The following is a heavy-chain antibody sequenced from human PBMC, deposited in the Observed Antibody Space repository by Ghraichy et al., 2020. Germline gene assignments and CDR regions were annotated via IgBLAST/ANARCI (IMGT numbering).Heavy chain of an antibody. CDR3: ARDPPFDY. CDR2: IYSGGST. J-gene: IGHJ4*02. Sequence: GGSLRLSCAASGFTVSSTYMNWVRQAPGKGLEWVSIIYSGGSTYYADSVKGRFTISRDNSKNTLYLQMNSLRAEDTAVYYCARDPPFDYWGQGTLVTVSS. CDR1: GFTVSSTY. V-gene: IGHV3-53*01.